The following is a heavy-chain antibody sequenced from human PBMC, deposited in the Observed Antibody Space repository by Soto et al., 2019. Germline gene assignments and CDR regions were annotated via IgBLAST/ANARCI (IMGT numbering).Heavy chain of an antibody. Sequence: PGGSLRLSCAASGFTFSSYGMHWVRQAPGKGLEWVAVISYDGSNKYYADSVKGRFTISRDNSKNTLYLQMNSLRAEDTAVYYCANGSEVVTYYYYGMDVWGQGTTVTVYS. J-gene: IGHJ6*02. CDR1: GFTFSSYG. D-gene: IGHD2-21*02. V-gene: IGHV3-30*18. CDR2: ISYDGSNK. CDR3: ANGSEVVTYYYYGMDV.